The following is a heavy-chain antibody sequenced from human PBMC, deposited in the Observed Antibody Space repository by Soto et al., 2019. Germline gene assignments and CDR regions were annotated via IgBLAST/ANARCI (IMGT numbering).Heavy chain of an antibody. D-gene: IGHD6-19*01. CDR2: IDSSGEK. Sequence: QVTLKESGPVLVKPTETLTLRCTVSGLSITESEMGVSWLRQPPGQPLEWLAHIDSSGEKSDRTFLKSRLAISKDTSKSQIDHTMTNMDPADTATYYCARRHLAVAVSPWFDPWGQGIPVTVSS. CDR1: GLSITESEMG. V-gene: IGHV2-26*01. J-gene: IGHJ5*02. CDR3: ARRHLAVAVSPWFDP.